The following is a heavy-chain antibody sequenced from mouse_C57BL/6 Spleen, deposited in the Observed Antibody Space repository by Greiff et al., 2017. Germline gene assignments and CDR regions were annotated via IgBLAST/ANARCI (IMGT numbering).Heavy chain of an antibody. Sequence: VQLKQSGAELVRPGASVKLSCTASGFNIKDDYMHWVKQRPEQGLEWIGWIDPENGDTEYASKFQGKATITADTSSNTAYLQLSSLTSEDTAVYYCTMVTEFAYWGQGTLVTVSA. D-gene: IGHD2-2*01. CDR2: IDPENGDT. J-gene: IGHJ3*01. V-gene: IGHV14-4*01. CDR1: GFNIKDDY. CDR3: TMVTEFAY.